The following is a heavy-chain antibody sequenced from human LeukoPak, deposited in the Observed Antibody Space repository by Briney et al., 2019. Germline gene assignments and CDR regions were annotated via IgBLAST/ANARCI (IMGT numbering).Heavy chain of an antibody. CDR2: IYYSGST. V-gene: IGHV4-39*01. CDR3: ARGGSSGWYADY. J-gene: IGHJ4*02. D-gene: IGHD6-19*01. CDR1: GGSISSSSYY. Sequence: SETLSLTCTVSGGSISSSSYYWGWIRQPPGKGLEWIGSIYYSGSTYYNPSLKSRVTISVDTSKNQFSLKLSSVTAADTAVYYCARGGSSGWYADYWGQGTLVTVSS.